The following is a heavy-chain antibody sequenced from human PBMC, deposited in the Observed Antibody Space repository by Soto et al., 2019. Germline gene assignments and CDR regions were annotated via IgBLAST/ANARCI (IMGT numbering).Heavy chain of an antibody. Sequence: LRLSCAASGFTFNKAWMSWVRQAPGKGLEWVGRIKSRSHGETIEYAAPVRGRFIISRDDSQNTLYLQMNSLRTEDAGVYHCLTLGEVVVEYWGRGTLVTVSS. J-gene: IGHJ4*02. CDR2: IKSRSHGETI. V-gene: IGHV3-15*01. CDR3: LTLGEVVVEY. CDR1: GFTFNKAW. D-gene: IGHD3-16*02.